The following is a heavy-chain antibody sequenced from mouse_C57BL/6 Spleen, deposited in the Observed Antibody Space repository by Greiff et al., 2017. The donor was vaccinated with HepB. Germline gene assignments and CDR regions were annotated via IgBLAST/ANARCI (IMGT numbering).Heavy chain of an antibody. CDR2: ISDGGSYT. CDR3: ARATIYYDYDLCYFDY. D-gene: IGHD2-4*01. V-gene: IGHV5-4*03. Sequence: EVMLVESGGGLVKPGGSLKLSCAASGFTFSSYAMSWVRQTPEKRLEWVATISDGGSYTYYPDNVKGRFTISRDNAKNNLYLQMSHLKSEDTAMYYCARATIYYDYDLCYFDYWGQGTTLTVSS. CDR1: GFTFSSYA. J-gene: IGHJ2*01.